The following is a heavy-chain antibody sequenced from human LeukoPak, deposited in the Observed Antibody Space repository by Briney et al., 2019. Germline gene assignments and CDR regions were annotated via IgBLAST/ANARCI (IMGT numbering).Heavy chain of an antibody. CDR2: IYYSGST. Sequence: SETLSLTCTVSGGSMFNYYWSWIRQPPGKGLEWIGYIYYSGSTNYNPSLRSRVTILVDTSESQFSLKLSSVTAADTAVYYCAKGSGYEHSYYYYYMDVWGKGTTVTFSS. CDR3: AKGSGYEHSYYYYYMDV. V-gene: IGHV4-59*01. J-gene: IGHJ6*03. D-gene: IGHD5-12*01. CDR1: GGSMFNYY.